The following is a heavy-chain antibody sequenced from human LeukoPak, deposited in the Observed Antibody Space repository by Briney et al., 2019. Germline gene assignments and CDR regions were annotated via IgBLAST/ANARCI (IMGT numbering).Heavy chain of an antibody. CDR1: GYTFTSYG. CDR3: ARASSWESPINWFAP. J-gene: IGHJ5*02. D-gene: IGHD1-26*01. Sequence: GASVKVSCKASGYTFTSYGISWVRQAPGQGLEWMGWISAYNGNTNYAQKLQGRVTMTTDTSTSTAYMELSRLTSDDTAVYYCARASSWESPINWFAPWGQGILVTVSS. V-gene: IGHV1-18*01. CDR2: ISAYNGNT.